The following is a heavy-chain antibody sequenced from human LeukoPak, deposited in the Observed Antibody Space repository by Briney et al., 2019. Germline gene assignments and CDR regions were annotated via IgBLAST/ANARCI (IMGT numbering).Heavy chain of an antibody. Sequence: ASVKVSCKASGYNFPSYGINWVRQAPGQGLEWMGWIRPHTGETNSAQRFQDRVTMTTDTSTTTAYMELRSLRFDATAVYYCARDRGGKGSAIFYWGQGSLVTVSS. CDR2: IRPHTGET. CDR3: ARDRGGKGSAIFY. CDR1: GYNFPSYG. J-gene: IGHJ4*02. V-gene: IGHV1-18*01. D-gene: IGHD2-2*01.